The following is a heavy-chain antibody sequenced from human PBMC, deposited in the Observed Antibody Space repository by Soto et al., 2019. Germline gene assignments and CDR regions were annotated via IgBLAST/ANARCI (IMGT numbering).Heavy chain of an antibody. CDR3: AGDGALGENYYYYGMDV. CDR1: GYTFTSYG. D-gene: IGHD3-16*01. Sequence: QVQLVQSGAEVKKPGASVKVSCKASGYTFTSYGISWVRQAPGQGLEWMGWISAYNGNTNYAQKLQGRVTMTTDTSTSKGYMELRSLGSDDTAVYYCAGDGALGENYYYYGMDVWCGGTTVTVAT. J-gene: IGHJ6*04. CDR2: ISAYNGNT. V-gene: IGHV1-18*01.